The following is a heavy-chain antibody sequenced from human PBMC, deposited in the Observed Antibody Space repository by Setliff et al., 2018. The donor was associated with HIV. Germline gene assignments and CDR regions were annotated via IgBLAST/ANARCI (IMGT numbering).Heavy chain of an antibody. CDR2: ISSSSRSK. Sequence: GGSLRLSCEASGFTFSTYSMNWVRQAPGKGLEWVSSISSSSRSKYYADSVKGRFTISRDNSKNTLYLQMGSLRAEDMAVYYCAGSRYYYDSSGPNWFDPWGQGTLVTVSS. D-gene: IGHD3-22*01. J-gene: IGHJ5*02. CDR1: GFTFSTYS. CDR3: AGSRYYYDSSGPNWFDP. V-gene: IGHV3-21*01.